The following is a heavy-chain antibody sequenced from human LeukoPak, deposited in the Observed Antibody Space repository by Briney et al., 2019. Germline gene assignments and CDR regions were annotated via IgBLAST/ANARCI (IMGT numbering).Heavy chain of an antibody. CDR3: ARDRRYCSGDSCYSGVDY. Sequence: PGGSLRLSCAASGLTVSSNYMTWVRQAPGKGLEWVSVIYSGGSQYCADSVKGRFSISRDNSKNTVYLQMNGLRAEDTAVYYCARDRRYCSGDSCYSGVDYWGQGTLVTVSS. J-gene: IGHJ4*02. CDR2: IYSGGSQ. D-gene: IGHD2-15*01. CDR1: GLTVSSNY. V-gene: IGHV3-53*01.